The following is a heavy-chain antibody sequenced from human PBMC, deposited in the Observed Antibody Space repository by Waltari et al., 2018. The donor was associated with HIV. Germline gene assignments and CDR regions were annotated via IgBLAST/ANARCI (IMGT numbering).Heavy chain of an antibody. J-gene: IGHJ4*02. CDR3: ARLPVAGTGGFDY. CDR2: ISSSGSLI. D-gene: IGHD6-19*01. CDR1: GFTFSSYE. Sequence: EVQLVESGGGLVQPGGSLRLSCAASGFTFSSYEMNWVRQAPGKGLEWVSYISSSGSLIYYADSVKGRFTISRDNAKNSLYLQMNSLRAEDTAVYYCARLPVAGTGGFDYWGQGTLVTVSS. V-gene: IGHV3-48*03.